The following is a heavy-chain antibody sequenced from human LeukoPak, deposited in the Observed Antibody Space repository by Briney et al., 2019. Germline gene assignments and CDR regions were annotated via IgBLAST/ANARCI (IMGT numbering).Heavy chain of an antibody. CDR2: MNPNSGNT. Sequence: ASVKVSCKASGYTFTSYDINWVRQATGQGLEWMGWMNPNSGNTGYAQKFQGRVTMTRNTSISTAYMELRSLRSDDTAVYYCAREYYGSGSYYNGLDYWGQGTLVTVSS. CDR3: AREYYGSGSYYNGLDY. D-gene: IGHD3-10*01. CDR1: GYTFTSYD. V-gene: IGHV1-8*01. J-gene: IGHJ4*02.